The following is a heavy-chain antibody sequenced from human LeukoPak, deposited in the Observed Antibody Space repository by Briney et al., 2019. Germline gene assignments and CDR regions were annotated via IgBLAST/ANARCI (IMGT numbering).Heavy chain of an antibody. CDR3: ARKYSHFWSAYYSWFDP. J-gene: IGHJ5*02. V-gene: IGHV1-8*01. CDR1: GYTFTSYD. D-gene: IGHD3-3*01. Sequence: ASVKVSCKASGYTFTSYDINWVRQATGQGLEWMGWMNPNSGNTGYAQKFQGRVTMTRNTSISTAYMELSSLRSEDTAVYYCARKYSHFWSAYYSWFDPWGQGTLVTVSS. CDR2: MNPNSGNT.